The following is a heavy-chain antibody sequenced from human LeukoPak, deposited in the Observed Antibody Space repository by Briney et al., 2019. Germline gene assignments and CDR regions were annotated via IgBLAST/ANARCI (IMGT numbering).Heavy chain of an antibody. J-gene: IGHJ3*02. Sequence: GGSLRLSCAASGFTFSSYAMSWVRQAPGKGLEWVSAISGSGGSTYYADSVKGRFTISGDNSKNTLYLQMNSLRAEDTAVYYCAKVLSGSPDAFDIWGQGTMVTVSS. CDR2: ISGSGGST. D-gene: IGHD1-26*01. CDR1: GFTFSSYA. V-gene: IGHV3-23*01. CDR3: AKVLSGSPDAFDI.